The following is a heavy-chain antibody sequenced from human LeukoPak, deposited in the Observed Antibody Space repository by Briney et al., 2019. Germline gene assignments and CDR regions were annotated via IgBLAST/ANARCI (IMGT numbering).Heavy chain of an antibody. V-gene: IGHV4-39*07. D-gene: IGHD6-6*01. CDR1: GGSISSSSYY. CDR3: ARMYSSSSIWFDP. CDR2: IYYSGST. J-gene: IGHJ5*02. Sequence: PSETLSLTCTVSGGSISSSSYYWGWIRQPPGKGLEWIGSIYYSGSTYYNPSLKSRVTISVDTSKNQFSLKLSSVTAADTAVYYCARMYSSSSIWFDPWGQGTLVTVSS.